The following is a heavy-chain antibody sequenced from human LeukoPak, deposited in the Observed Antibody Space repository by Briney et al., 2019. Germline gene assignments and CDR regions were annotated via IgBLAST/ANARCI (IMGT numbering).Heavy chain of an antibody. CDR2: MNPNSGNT. V-gene: IGHV1-8*03. Sequence: GASVKVSCKASGYTFTGYYMHWVRQAPGQGLEWMGWMNPNSGNTGYAQKFQGRVTITRNTSISTAYMELSSLRSEDTAVYYCARYTDAFDIWGQGTMVTVSS. CDR3: ARYTDAFDI. D-gene: IGHD2-2*02. CDR1: GYTFTGYY. J-gene: IGHJ3*02.